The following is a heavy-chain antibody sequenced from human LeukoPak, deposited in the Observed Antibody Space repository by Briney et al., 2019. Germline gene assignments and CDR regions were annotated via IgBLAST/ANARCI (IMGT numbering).Heavy chain of an antibody. D-gene: IGHD6-13*01. CDR2: INPNSGDT. J-gene: IGHJ4*02. Sequence: GASVKVSCKASGYTFTAYYMHWVRQAPGQGLEWMGRINPNSGDTNYAQKFQGRVTMTRDTSISTAYMEVSRLRSDDTAVYYCARDFAGAATGFDYWGQGTLVIVSS. CDR3: ARDFAGAATGFDY. V-gene: IGHV1-2*06. CDR1: GYTFTAYY.